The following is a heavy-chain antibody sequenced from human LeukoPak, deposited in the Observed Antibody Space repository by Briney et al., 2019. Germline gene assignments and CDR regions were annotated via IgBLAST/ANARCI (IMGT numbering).Heavy chain of an antibody. J-gene: IGHJ3*02. CDR1: GYTFTSYY. CDR2: INPSGGST. CDR3: AREGEMATQGFDI. Sequence: GASVKVPCKASGYTFTSYYMHWVRQAPGQGLEWMGTINPSGGSTSYAQKFQGRVTMTRDTSTSTVYMELSSLRSEDTAVYYCAREGEMATQGFDIWGQGTMVTVSS. V-gene: IGHV1-46*01. D-gene: IGHD5-24*01.